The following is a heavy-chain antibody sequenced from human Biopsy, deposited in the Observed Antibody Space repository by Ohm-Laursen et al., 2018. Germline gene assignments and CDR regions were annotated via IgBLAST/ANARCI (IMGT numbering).Heavy chain of an antibody. J-gene: IGHJ6*02. CDR3: ARDLPSSYYYAMDV. CDR2: TYKGGNT. CDR1: GDSVTKYY. V-gene: IGHV4-4*07. Sequence: SDILSLTCTVSGDSVTKYYWSWIRQPAGKGLEWIGHTYKGGNTNHNPSLKSRVSMSVDTSKNQLSLTLRSVTAADTAVYYCARDLPSSYYYAMDVWGQGTTVTVSS.